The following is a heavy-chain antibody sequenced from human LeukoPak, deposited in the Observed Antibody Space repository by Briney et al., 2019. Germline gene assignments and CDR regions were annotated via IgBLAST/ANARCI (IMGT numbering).Heavy chain of an antibody. Sequence: TGGSLRLSCAASGFTFSSYSMNWVRQAPGKGLEYVSVISSNGGSTYYADSVKGRFTISRDNSKNTLYLQMSSLRAEDTAVYYCAGDRNYAFHIWGQGTMVTVSS. V-gene: IGHV3-64D*09. D-gene: IGHD1-7*01. J-gene: IGHJ3*02. CDR1: GFTFSSYS. CDR2: ISSNGGST. CDR3: AGDRNYAFHI.